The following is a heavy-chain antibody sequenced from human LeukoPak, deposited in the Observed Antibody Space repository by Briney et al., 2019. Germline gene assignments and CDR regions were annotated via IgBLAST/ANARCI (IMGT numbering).Heavy chain of an antibody. V-gene: IGHV3-48*01. CDR2: ISSSSSTI. CDR3: ARVEYSSGWYHYYYYGMDV. CDR1: GFTFSSYS. Sequence: GGSLRLSCAASGFTFSSYSMNWVRQAPGKGLEWVSYISSSSSTIYYADSVKGRFTISRDNAKNSLYLQMNSLRAEDTAVYYCARVEYSSGWYHYYYYGMDVWGQGTTVTVSS. D-gene: IGHD6-19*01. J-gene: IGHJ6*02.